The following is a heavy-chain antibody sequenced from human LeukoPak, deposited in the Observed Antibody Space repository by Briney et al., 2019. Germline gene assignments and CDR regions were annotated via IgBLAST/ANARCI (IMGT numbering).Heavy chain of an antibody. CDR3: ARAPSEIGGYYPEYFRH. CDR2: IKSDGST. Sequence: GGSLRLSCAASVFTFSSYWMHWVRQAPAKGLVWVSRIKSDGSTNYADSVKGRFTISRDNAKNTLSLQMNSLRAEDTGVYYCARAPSEIGGYYPEYFRHWGQGTLVTVSS. J-gene: IGHJ1*01. V-gene: IGHV3-74*01. D-gene: IGHD3-22*01. CDR1: VFTFSSYW.